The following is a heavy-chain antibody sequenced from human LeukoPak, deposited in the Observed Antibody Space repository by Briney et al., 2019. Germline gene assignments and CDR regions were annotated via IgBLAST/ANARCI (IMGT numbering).Heavy chain of an antibody. CDR1: GGPISPFY. Sequence: SETLSLTCTVSGGPISPFYWSWIRQPPGKGLEWIAYIYYSGDTRYNPSLQSRVAISVDTSNNQVSLKLSSVTAADTAVYYCARHGYCSGGSCYWDYWGQGTLVTVSS. D-gene: IGHD2-15*01. J-gene: IGHJ4*02. V-gene: IGHV4-59*08. CDR2: IYYSGDT. CDR3: ARHGYCSGGSCYWDY.